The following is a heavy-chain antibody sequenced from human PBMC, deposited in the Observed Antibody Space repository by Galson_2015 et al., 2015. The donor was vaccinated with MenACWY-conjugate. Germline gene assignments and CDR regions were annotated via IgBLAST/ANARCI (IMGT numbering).Heavy chain of an antibody. J-gene: IGHJ6*02. CDR1: GYSFTSSW. CDR3: ARQRYSCYDFRIPYGMDV. Sequence: QSGAEVKKPGESLKISCKGSGYSFTSSWIGWVLPLTWPGLEWIWLLYPGASYTRNRPSFHGPVTISDDKSLRTDYLQWSRLKASHTAMYYCARQRYSCYDFRIPYGMDVWRQGTTITVSS. V-gene: IGHV5-51*01. D-gene: IGHD5-12*01. CDR2: LYPGASYT.